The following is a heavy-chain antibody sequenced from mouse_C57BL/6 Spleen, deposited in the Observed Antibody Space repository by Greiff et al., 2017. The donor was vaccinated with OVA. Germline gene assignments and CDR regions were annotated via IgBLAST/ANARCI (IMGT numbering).Heavy chain of an antibody. CDR1: GFTFSDYY. CDR2: INYDGSST. D-gene: IGHD1-1*01. CDR3: ARGVYGSSSYWYFDV. Sequence: EVQLVESEGGLVQPGSSMKLSCTASGFTFSDYYMAWVRQVPEKGLEWVANINYDGSSTYYLDSLKSRFIISRDNAKNILYLQMSSLKSEDTATYYCARGVYGSSSYWYFDVWGTGTTVTVSS. J-gene: IGHJ1*03. V-gene: IGHV5-16*01.